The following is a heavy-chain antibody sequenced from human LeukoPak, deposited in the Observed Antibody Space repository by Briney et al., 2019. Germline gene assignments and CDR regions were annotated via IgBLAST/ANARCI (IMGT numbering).Heavy chain of an antibody. V-gene: IGHV1-2*02. CDR3: ARDDYYYDEGSYSYYFDC. D-gene: IGHD3-10*01. J-gene: IGHJ4*02. CDR2: MNPNSGGT. Sequence: ASVKVSCKASGYIFTNFGTSWVRQARGQGLEWMGWMNPNSGGTNFAQKFQGRVAMTRDTSISTAYMELSGLRFDDTAVYYCARDDYYYDEGSYSYYFDCWGQGTLVTVSS. CDR1: GYIFTNFG.